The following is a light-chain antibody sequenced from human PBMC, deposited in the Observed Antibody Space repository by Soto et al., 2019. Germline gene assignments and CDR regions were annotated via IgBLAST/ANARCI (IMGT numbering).Light chain of an antibody. Sequence: AIRMTQSPSSFSASTGDRVTITCRASQGISSYLAWYQQKPGKAPKLLIYAASTLQSGVPSRFSGSGSGTDFTLTISCLQSEDFATYYCQQYYSDSFTFGPGTKVDIK. CDR1: QGISSY. CDR2: AAS. CDR3: QQYYSDSFT. J-gene: IGKJ3*01. V-gene: IGKV1-8*01.